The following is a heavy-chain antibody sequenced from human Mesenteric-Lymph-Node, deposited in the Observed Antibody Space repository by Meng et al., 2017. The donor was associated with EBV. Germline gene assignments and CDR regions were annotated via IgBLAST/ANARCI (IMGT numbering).Heavy chain of an antibody. Sequence: VQCGREERKPGSTVKVSANAEGGSISHYPSAWVRQAPGHGLEWMGRTFPMFGTEKYAQTFQGRITITADESTNTAYMELSSLRSDDTAVYYCARVWGGYSFGLSDYWGKGTLVTVSS. D-gene: IGHD5-18*01. CDR2: TFPMFGTE. CDR3: ARVWGGYSFGLSDY. J-gene: IGHJ4*02. V-gene: IGHV1-69*01. CDR1: GGSISHYP.